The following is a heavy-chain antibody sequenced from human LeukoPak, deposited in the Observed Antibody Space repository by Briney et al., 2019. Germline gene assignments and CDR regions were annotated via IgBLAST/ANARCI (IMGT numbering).Heavy chain of an antibody. D-gene: IGHD6-6*01. CDR1: GYTFTSQY. Sequence: ASVKVSCKASGYTFTSQYIHWVRQAPGQGLEWMGIINPSGGTTRYAQNFQGRVTIARDTSTSTVYMELSSLRSEDTAVYYCARGSSSGGYYYYYMDVWGKGTTVTVSS. J-gene: IGHJ6*03. V-gene: IGHV1-46*01. CDR3: ARGSSSGGYYYYYMDV. CDR2: INPSGGTT.